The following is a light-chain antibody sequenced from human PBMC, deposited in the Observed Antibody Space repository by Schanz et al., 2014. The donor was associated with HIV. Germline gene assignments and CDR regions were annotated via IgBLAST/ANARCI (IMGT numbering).Light chain of an antibody. CDR1: SSNIGSNY. CDR2: RNN. Sequence: QSVLTQPPSASGTPGQRVTISCSGSSSNIGSNYVFWYQQLPGTAPKLLIYRNNYRPSGVPDRFSGSKSGTSASLAISGLQAEDEADYYCAAWDDSLNGVVFGGGTKLTVL. CDR3: AAWDDSLNGVV. J-gene: IGLJ2*01. V-gene: IGLV1-47*01.